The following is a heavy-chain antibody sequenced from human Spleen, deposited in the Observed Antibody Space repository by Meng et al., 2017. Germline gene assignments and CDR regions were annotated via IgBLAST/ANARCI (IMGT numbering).Heavy chain of an antibody. V-gene: IGHV4-61*01. D-gene: IGHD3-10*01. J-gene: IGHJ5*02. Sequence: QVRMPAPAPGLVTPSVTRPPPRPVPGGSVSSGSYYWTWIRQPPGKGLEWIGRIYTSGSTNYNPSLKSRVTMSVDTSKNQFSLKLSSVTAADTAVYYCARWGYYYGSGSPLGGWFDPWGQGTLVTVSS. CDR3: ARWGYYYGSGSPLGGWFDP. CDR1: GGSVSSGSYY. CDR2: IYTSGST.